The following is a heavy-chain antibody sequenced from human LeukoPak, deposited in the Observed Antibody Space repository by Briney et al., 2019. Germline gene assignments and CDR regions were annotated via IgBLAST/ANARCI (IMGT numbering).Heavy chain of an antibody. Sequence: GGSPRLSCAASGFTFSKAWMSWVRQAPWKGLEWVGRIKCKTDGGTTDYAALVKVRFTISRDDSKNTLYLQMNSLKTGDTAVYYCTADYFYYYASGSYTDGGQETGDTVSS. V-gene: IGHV3-15*01. CDR2: IKCKTDGGTT. J-gene: IGHJ4*02. CDR1: GFTFSKAW. CDR3: TADYFYYYASGSYTD. D-gene: IGHD3-10*01.